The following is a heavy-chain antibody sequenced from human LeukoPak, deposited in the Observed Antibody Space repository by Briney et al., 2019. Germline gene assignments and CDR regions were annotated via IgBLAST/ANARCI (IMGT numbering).Heavy chain of an antibody. Sequence: GGSLRLSCAAAGFTFSSYEINWVRPAPGKGLEWVSYISNSGSTIYYADSVKGRFTVSRDNAKNSLYLQMNSLRAEDTAVYYCARDRRAHNWGQGTLVTVSS. V-gene: IGHV3-48*03. CDR1: GFTFSSYE. CDR2: ISNSGSTI. CDR3: ARDRRAHN. J-gene: IGHJ4*02.